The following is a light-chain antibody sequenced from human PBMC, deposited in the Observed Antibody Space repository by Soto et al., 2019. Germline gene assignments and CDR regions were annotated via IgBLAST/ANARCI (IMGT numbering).Light chain of an antibody. Sequence: EIVLTQSPATLSLSPGERATLSCRASQSVSSYLAWYQQKPGQAPRLLIYDASNRAPGIPARFSGSGSGTDFTLTISGLEPEDFATYYCQQRSNWPPLTFGQGTRLEIK. CDR3: QQRSNWPPLT. V-gene: IGKV3-11*01. CDR2: DAS. CDR1: QSVSSY. J-gene: IGKJ5*01.